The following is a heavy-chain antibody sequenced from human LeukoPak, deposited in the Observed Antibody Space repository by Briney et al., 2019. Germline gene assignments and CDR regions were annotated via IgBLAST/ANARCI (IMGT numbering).Heavy chain of an antibody. CDR2: INHSGST. CDR1: GGSFSGYY. D-gene: IGHD3-3*01. V-gene: IGHV4-34*01. Sequence: SETLSLTCAVYGGSFSGYYWSWIRQPPGKGLEWIGEINHSGSTNYNPSLKSRVTISVDTSKNQFSLKLSSVTAADTAVYYCARYQGYDFWSGYSAPYFDYWGQGTLVTVSS. CDR3: ARYQGYDFWSGYSAPYFDY. J-gene: IGHJ4*02.